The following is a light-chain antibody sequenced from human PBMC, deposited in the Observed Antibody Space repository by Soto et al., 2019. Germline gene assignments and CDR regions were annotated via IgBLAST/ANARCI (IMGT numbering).Light chain of an antibody. J-gene: IGKJ5*01. Sequence: EIVMKQSPATLSVSPGERATLSCRARQSVSSNLAWYQQKPGQAPRLLIYGASTRATGIPARFSGSESGTAFNLTISSLQSEDFAVYYCQQYNNWPPLFGQGTRLEIK. CDR3: QQYNNWPPL. V-gene: IGKV3-15*01. CDR2: GAS. CDR1: QSVSSN.